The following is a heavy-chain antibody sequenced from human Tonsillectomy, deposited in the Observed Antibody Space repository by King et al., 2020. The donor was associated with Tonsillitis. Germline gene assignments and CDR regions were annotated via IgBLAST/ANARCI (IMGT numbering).Heavy chain of an antibody. CDR3: AMAPDDCGDYGNGYFDY. CDR1: GFTFSSYA. Sequence: EVQLVESGGGLVQPGGSLRLSCAASGFTFSSYAMSWVRQAPGKGLEWVSAISGSGGSTYYADSVKGRFTISRDNSKNTLYLQMNSLRAEDTAVYYCAMAPDDCGDYGNGYFDYWGQGTLVTVSS. J-gene: IGHJ4*02. D-gene: IGHD4-17*01. CDR2: ISGSGGST. V-gene: IGHV3-23*04.